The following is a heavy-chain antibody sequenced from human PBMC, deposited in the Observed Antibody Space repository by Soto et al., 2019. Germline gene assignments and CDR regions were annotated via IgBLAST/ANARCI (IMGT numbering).Heavy chain of an antibody. J-gene: IGHJ5*02. CDR3: AGVFLLPAAAIDNWFDP. CDR1: GYTFTSYG. V-gene: IGHV1-18*01. D-gene: IGHD2-2*01. CDR2: ISAYNGNT. Sequence: QVQLVQSGAEVKKPGASVKVSCKASGYTFTSYGITWVRQAPGQGLEWMGWISAYNGNTNYAQKLQGRVTMTTDTSTSTAYMELRSLRSDDTAVYYCAGVFLLPAAAIDNWFDPWGQGTLVTVAS.